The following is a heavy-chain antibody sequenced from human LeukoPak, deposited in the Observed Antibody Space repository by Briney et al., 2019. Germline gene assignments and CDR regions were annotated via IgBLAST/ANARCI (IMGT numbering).Heavy chain of an antibody. CDR2: ISYDASNI. D-gene: IGHD3-10*01. V-gene: IGHV3-30*04. Sequence: HPGRSPRLSGAASALTFSSYAMRCVRQAPGKWLEWVAAISYDASNIFYADSVKGRFSISRDNSKNTLYLQMNSLRAEDTAVYYCARGGMRYYGSGTFYYGMDVWGQGTTVTVSS. J-gene: IGHJ6*02. CDR1: ALTFSSYA. CDR3: ARGGMRYYGSGTFYYGMDV.